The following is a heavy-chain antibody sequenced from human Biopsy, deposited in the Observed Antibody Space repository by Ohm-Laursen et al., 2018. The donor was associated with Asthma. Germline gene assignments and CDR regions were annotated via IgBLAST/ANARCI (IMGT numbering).Heavy chain of an antibody. Sequence: SETPSLTCSLSSGSGGYMRSGNYYWGWIRQPPGKGLEWIGRIYYSGTTYYNPSLESRLTVSADTSKNQFSLKLTSVTAADTAVYYCVRGSSSWHHGPFHYYYGLDVWGQGTTATVSS. D-gene: IGHD6-13*01. CDR3: VRGSSSWHHGPFHYYYGLDV. CDR1: SGSGGYMRSGNYY. CDR2: IYYSGTT. V-gene: IGHV4-39*01. J-gene: IGHJ6*02.